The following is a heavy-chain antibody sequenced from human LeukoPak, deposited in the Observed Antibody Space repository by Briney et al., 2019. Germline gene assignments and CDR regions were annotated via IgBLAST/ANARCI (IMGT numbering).Heavy chain of an antibody. V-gene: IGHV1-2*02. CDR1: GYTFTDYY. CDR3: ARANFLYCSSTTCLFDH. CDR2: INPNDGDT. Sequence: ASVKVSCKASGYTFTDYYMHWVRQAPGQGFGWMGWINPNDGDTNYAQKFQGRVTMTRDTSISTAHMEVSRLRSDDTAVYYCARANFLYCSSTTCLFDHWGQGTQVTISS. J-gene: IGHJ4*02. D-gene: IGHD2-2*01.